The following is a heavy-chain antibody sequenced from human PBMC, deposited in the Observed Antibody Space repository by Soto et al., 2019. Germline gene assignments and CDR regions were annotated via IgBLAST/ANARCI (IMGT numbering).Heavy chain of an antibody. CDR1: GYTFTVYY. Sequence: XSVKVSCKASGYTFTVYYMHWVRQAPGQGLEWMGWINPKSGGTMYPQKFQGRVTMTWDTSISTAYMALTRLRSDDTAVYYCARDMAKGGGSAGFDYWGQGTLVTVPS. CDR3: ARDMAKGGGSAGFDY. D-gene: IGHD1-26*01. V-gene: IGHV1-2*02. CDR2: INPKSGGT. J-gene: IGHJ4*02.